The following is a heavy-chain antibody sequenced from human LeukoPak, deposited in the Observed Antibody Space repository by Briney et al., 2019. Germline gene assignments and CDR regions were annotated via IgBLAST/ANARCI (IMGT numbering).Heavy chain of an antibody. CDR3: AKDQLTTVTTSFDY. CDR2: ISGSGVTT. D-gene: IGHD4-11*01. CDR1: GFTFSNYA. Sequence: GGSLRLSCAASGFTFSNYAMSWVRQVPGKGLEWVSAISGSGVTTYYADSVKGRFTISRDNPKNTLYLQMNSLRAEDTAVYYCAKDQLTTVTTSFDYWGQGTLVTVSS. V-gene: IGHV3-23*01. J-gene: IGHJ4*02.